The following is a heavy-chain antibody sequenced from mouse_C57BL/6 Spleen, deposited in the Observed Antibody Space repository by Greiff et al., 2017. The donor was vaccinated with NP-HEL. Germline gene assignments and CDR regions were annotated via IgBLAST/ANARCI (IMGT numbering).Heavy chain of an antibody. CDR2: IDPETGGT. J-gene: IGHJ1*03. Sequence: QVHVKQSGAELVRPGASVTMSCKASGYTFTDYEMNWVKQTPVNGLEWIGAIDPETGGTTYNQKFKGKAILTADKSSSTAYMELRSLTSEASAVYYCTRHYCNHLWYFYVWGTGTTVTVSS. D-gene: IGHD2-1*01. CDR3: TRHYCNHLWYFYV. V-gene: IGHV1-15*01. CDR1: GYTFTDYE.